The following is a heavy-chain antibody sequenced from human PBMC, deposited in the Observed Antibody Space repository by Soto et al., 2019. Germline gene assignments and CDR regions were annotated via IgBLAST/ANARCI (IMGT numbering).Heavy chain of an antibody. CDR2: VSYDGSQK. CDR3: ARSFWRTSVTAPLDY. Sequence: QVQLVESGGGVVQPGRSLRLSCAVSGITFSSYVMHWVRQAPGKGLEWVAVVSYDGSQKYYADSVKGRFTISRDNSKNTLYLQMDSLRAEDTAVYYCARSFWRTSVTAPLDYWGQGTLITVSS. CDR1: GITFSSYV. J-gene: IGHJ4*02. V-gene: IGHV3-30-3*01. D-gene: IGHD4-17*01.